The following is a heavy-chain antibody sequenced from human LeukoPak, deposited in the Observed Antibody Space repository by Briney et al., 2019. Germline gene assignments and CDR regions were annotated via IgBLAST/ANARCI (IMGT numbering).Heavy chain of an antibody. Sequence: GGSLRLSCAASGFTFSSYWMSWARQAPGKGLEWVANIKQDGSEKYYVDSVKGRFTISRDNAKNSLYLQVNSLRAEDTAVYYCGRIAAAGIDCWGQGTLVTVSS. CDR3: GRIAAAGIDC. CDR2: IKQDGSEK. D-gene: IGHD6-13*01. V-gene: IGHV3-7*01. J-gene: IGHJ4*02. CDR1: GFTFSSYW.